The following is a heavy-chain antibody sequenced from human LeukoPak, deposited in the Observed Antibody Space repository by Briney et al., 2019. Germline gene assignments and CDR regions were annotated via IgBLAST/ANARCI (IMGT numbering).Heavy chain of an antibody. CDR1: GFTFSDYY. Sequence: PGGSLRLSCAASGFTFSDYYMSWIRQAPGKGLEWVSYISSSGSTIYYADSVKGRFTISRDNAKNSLFLLMNSPRTEDTALYYCARDSALRQWLPNWYFDLWGRGTLVTVTS. V-gene: IGHV3-11*01. CDR3: ARDSALRQWLPNWYFDL. CDR2: ISSSGSTI. D-gene: IGHD6-19*01. J-gene: IGHJ2*01.